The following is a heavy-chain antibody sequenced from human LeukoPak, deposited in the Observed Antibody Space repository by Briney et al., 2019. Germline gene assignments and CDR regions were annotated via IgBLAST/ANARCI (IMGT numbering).Heavy chain of an antibody. V-gene: IGHV3-11*04. CDR3: ANYYDSSDPGY. CDR1: GFIFSDYY. CDR2: ISSSGSTI. D-gene: IGHD3-22*01. Sequence: GGSLRLSCAASGFIFSDYYMSWIRQAPGEGLEWVSYISSSGSTIYYADSVKGRFTISRDNAKNSLYLQMNSLRAEDTAVYYCANYYDSSDPGYWGQGTLVTVSS. J-gene: IGHJ4*02.